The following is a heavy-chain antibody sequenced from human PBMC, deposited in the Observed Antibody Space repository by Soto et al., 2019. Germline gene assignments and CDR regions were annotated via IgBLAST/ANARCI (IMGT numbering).Heavy chain of an antibody. CDR1: GYTFTSYY. D-gene: IGHD3-10*01. CDR3: ARELFTNWFDP. CDR2: INPSGGST. J-gene: IGHJ5*02. Sequence: ASVKVSCKASGYTFTSYYMHWVRQAPGQGLEWMGIINPSGGSTSYAQKFQGRVTITRDTSASTAYMELSSLRSEDTAVYYCARELFTNWFDPWGQGTLVTVSS. V-gene: IGHV1-46*01.